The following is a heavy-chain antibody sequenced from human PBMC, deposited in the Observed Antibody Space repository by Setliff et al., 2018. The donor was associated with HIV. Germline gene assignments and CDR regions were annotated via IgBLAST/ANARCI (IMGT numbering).Heavy chain of an antibody. J-gene: IGHJ4*02. CDR3: ARAGTSEFGEFDY. Sequence: SETLSLTCTVSGGSTSSYYWNWIRQPPGKGLEWIGYIYYSGSTIYYTDSVKGRFTISRDNAKNSLYLQMNSLRAEDTALYYCARAGTSEFGEFDYWGQGTLVTVSS. D-gene: IGHD3-10*01. V-gene: IGHV4-59*12. CDR1: GGSTSSYY. CDR2: IYYSGST.